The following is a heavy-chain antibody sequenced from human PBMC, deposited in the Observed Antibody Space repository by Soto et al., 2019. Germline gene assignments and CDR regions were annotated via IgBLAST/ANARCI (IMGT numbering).Heavy chain of an antibody. CDR3: ARVAYYYDSSGFQALFDY. J-gene: IGHJ4*02. D-gene: IGHD3-22*01. V-gene: IGHV4-31*03. CDR1: GGSISSGGYY. Sequence: SETLSLTCTVSGGSISSGGYYWSWIRQHPGKGLEWIGYIYYSGSTYYNPSLKSRVTISVDTSKNQFSLKLSSVTAADTAVYYCARVAYYYDSSGFQALFDYWGQGTLVTVSS. CDR2: IYYSGST.